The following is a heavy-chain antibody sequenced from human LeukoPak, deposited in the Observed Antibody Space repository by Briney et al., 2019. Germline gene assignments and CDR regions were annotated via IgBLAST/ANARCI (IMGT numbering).Heavy chain of an antibody. D-gene: IGHD3-9*01. CDR1: GGTFSSYA. J-gene: IGHJ4*02. Sequence: SVKVSCKASGGTFSSYAISWVRQAPGQGLEWMGRIIPILGIANYAQKFQGRVTITADKSTSTAYMELSSLRSEDTAVYYCARGLVGDILTGYYNSPDFDYWGQGTLVTVSS. CDR2: IIPILGIA. V-gene: IGHV1-69*04. CDR3: ARGLVGDILTGYYNSPDFDY.